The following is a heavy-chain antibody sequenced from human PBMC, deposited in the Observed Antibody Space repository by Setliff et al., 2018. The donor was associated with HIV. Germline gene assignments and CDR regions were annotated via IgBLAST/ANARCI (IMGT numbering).Heavy chain of an antibody. J-gene: IGHJ3*02. CDR2: INSDGSGT. Sequence: PVGSLRLSCAASGYNFGVYWTHWVRQVPGKGLVWVSHINSDGSGTKYADSVKGRFTMSRDNAKNTLYLQMNSLRAEDTALYFCARDRGRPDSFDIWGQGTMVTVSS. V-gene: IGHV3-74*01. CDR1: GYNFGVYW. D-gene: IGHD1-26*01. CDR3: ARDRGRPDSFDI.